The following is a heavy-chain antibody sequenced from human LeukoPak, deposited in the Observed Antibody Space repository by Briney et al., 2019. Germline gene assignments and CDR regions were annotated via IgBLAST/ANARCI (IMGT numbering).Heavy chain of an antibody. CDR3: ASGRTVTTVFGD. V-gene: IGHV4-30-2*01. Sequence: PSETLSLTCAVSGGSISSGGYSWSWIRQPPGKGLEWIGYIYHSGSTYYNLSLKSRVTISVDRSKNQFSLKLSSVTAADTAVYYCASGRTVTTVFGDWGQGTLVTVSS. CDR1: GGSISSGGYS. J-gene: IGHJ4*02. CDR2: IYHSGST. D-gene: IGHD4-17*01.